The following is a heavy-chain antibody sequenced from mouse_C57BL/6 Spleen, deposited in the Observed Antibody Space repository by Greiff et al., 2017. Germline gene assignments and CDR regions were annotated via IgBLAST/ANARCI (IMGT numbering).Heavy chain of an antibody. J-gene: IGHJ4*01. Sequence: EVKLQQSGPELVKPGASVKISCKASGYSFTGYYMNWVKQSPEKSLEWIGEINPSTGGTTYNQKFKAKATLTVDKSSSTAYMQLKSLTSEDSAVYYCARDGKGDYAMDYWGQGTSVTVSS. CDR3: ARDGKGDYAMDY. V-gene: IGHV1-42*01. D-gene: IGHD2-1*01. CDR1: GYSFTGYY. CDR2: INPSTGGT.